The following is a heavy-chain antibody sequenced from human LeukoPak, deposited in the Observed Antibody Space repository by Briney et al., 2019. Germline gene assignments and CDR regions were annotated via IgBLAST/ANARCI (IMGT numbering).Heavy chain of an antibody. CDR1: GFTFNDFA. CDR3: AKVDVNSAWYDY. CDR2: ISWDGAYT. Sequence: PGGSLRLSGVASGFTFNDFAMHWVRQPPGKGLEWVSLISWDGAYTHYADSVKGRITVSRDNSKNSLYLQMNSLRAEDTALYFCAKVDVNSAWYDYWGQGSQVTVSS. D-gene: IGHD6-19*01. V-gene: IGHV3-43D*03. J-gene: IGHJ4*02.